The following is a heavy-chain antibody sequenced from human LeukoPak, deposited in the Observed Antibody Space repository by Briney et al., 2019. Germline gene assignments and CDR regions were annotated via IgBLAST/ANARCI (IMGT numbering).Heavy chain of an antibody. V-gene: IGHV3-23*01. Sequence: GGSLRLSCAASGFTFRTYAMTWVRQAPGKGLEWVSSISGSGGSTYDADSVKGRFTISRDNSKNTLYLQMNSLRAEDTAVYYCAKSVRGYSYAYYPKWGQGTLVTVSS. CDR3: AKSVRGYSYAYYPK. CDR1: GFTFRTYA. CDR2: ISGSGGST. D-gene: IGHD5-18*01. J-gene: IGHJ4*02.